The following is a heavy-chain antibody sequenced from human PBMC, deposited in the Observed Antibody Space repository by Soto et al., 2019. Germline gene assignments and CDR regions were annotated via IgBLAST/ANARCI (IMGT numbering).Heavy chain of an antibody. Sequence: QVQLVQSGAEVKKPGSSVKVSCKASGGTFSSYTISWVRQAPGQGLEWMGRIIPILGIANYAQKFQGRVTXTXDRXTSTAYMELSSLRSEDTAVYYCERASHYGASHFDYWGQGTLVTVSS. D-gene: IGHD4-17*01. CDR3: ERASHYGASHFDY. CDR2: IIPILGIA. J-gene: IGHJ4*02. V-gene: IGHV1-69*02. CDR1: GGTFSSYT.